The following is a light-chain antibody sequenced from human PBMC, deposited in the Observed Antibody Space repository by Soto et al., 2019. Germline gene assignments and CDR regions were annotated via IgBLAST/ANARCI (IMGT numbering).Light chain of an antibody. CDR2: WAS. Sequence: DIVMTQSPDSLAVSLGERATINCKSSQSVLYSSNNKNYLAWYQQKPGQPPKLLIYWASTRESGVPDRFSGSGSGTDFTLTISSLQAEDVVVYYCQKSYSIPLTSGVRSKVDIX. V-gene: IGKV4-1*01. J-gene: IGKJ4*02. CDR3: QKSYSIPLT. CDR1: QSVLYSSNNKNY.